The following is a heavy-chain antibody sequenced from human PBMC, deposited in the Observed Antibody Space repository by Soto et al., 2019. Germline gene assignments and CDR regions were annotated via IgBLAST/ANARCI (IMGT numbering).Heavy chain of an antibody. D-gene: IGHD3-22*01. Sequence: QVQLVQSGAEVKKPGASVKVSCKASGYTFTSSGMSWVRQAPGQGLEWMGWISAHTGSSEYAQRFQGGVTMTTDSSTSTAYMELRSLRSDDTAVYYCARAFFYQGSDSRGYSFDAFDFWGPGTLVTVSS. CDR1: GYTFTSSG. CDR3: ARAFFYQGSDSRGYSFDAFDF. V-gene: IGHV1-18*01. CDR2: ISAHTGSS. J-gene: IGHJ3*01.